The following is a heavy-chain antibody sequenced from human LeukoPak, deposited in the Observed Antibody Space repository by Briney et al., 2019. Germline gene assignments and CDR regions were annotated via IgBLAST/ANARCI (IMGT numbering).Heavy chain of an antibody. CDR3: AKAVVNYYDSSGYYG. J-gene: IGHJ4*02. V-gene: IGHV3-30-3*01. D-gene: IGHD3-22*01. CDR1: GFTFSSYA. Sequence: PGGSLRLSCAASGFTFSSYAMPWVRQAPGKGLEWVAVISYDGSNKYYADSVKGRFTISRDNSKNTLYLQMNSLRAEDTAVYYCAKAVVNYYDSSGYYGWGQGTLVTVSS. CDR2: ISYDGSNK.